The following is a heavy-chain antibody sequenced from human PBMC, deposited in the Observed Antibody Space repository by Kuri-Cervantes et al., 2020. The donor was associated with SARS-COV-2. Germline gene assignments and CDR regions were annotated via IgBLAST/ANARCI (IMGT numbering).Heavy chain of an antibody. J-gene: IGHJ6*02. CDR3: ASMVRGGTYYSYGMDV. Sequence: ASVKVSCKVSGYTLTELSMHWVRQAPGKGLEWMGGFDPEDGETIYAQKFQGRVTMTEDTSTDTAYMELSSLRSEDTAVYYCASMVRGGTYYSYGMDVWGQGTTVTVSS. V-gene: IGHV1-24*01. CDR1: GYTLTELS. D-gene: IGHD3-10*01. CDR2: FDPEDGET.